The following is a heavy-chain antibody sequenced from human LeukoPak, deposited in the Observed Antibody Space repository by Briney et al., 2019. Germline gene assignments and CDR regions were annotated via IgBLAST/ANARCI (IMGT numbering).Heavy chain of an antibody. D-gene: IGHD2-15*01. Sequence: PGGSLRLSCAASGFTFSSYAMSWVRQAPGKGLEWVSAISGSGGSTYYADSVKGRFTISRDNSKNTLYLQMNSLRAEDTAVYYCATHPTPPSYVDLDYWGQGTLVTVSS. CDR1: GFTFSSYA. CDR3: ATHPTPPSYVDLDY. J-gene: IGHJ4*02. V-gene: IGHV3-23*01. CDR2: ISGSGGST.